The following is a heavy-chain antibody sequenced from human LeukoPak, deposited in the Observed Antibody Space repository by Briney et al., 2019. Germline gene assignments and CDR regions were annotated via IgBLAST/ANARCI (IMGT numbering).Heavy chain of an antibody. CDR1: GGSVSSGSYY. D-gene: IGHD5-18*01. J-gene: IGHJ4*02. V-gene: IGHV4-61*01. CDR3: ARLDPSGSGLLDY. Sequence: SETLSLTCTVSGGSVSSGSYYWSWIRQPPGKGLEWIGYIYYSGSTNYNPSLKSRVTISVDTSENQFSLKLSSVTAADTAVYYCARLDPSGSGLLDYWGQGTLVTVSS. CDR2: IYYSGST.